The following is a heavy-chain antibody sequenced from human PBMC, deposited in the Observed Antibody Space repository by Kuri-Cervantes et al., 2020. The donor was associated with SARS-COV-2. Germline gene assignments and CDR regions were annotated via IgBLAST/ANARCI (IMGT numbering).Heavy chain of an antibody. CDR3: ATARDIVVGPAASLEI. D-gene: IGHD2-2*01. CDR2: INPSGGST. Sequence: ASVKVSCKASGYTFTGYYMHWVRQAPGQGLEWMGIINPSGGSTSYAQKFQGRVTMTRDTSTSTAYMELSSLRSEDTAVYYCATARDIVVGPAASLEIWGQGTLVTVSS. V-gene: IGHV1-46*01. J-gene: IGHJ4*02. CDR1: GYTFTGYY.